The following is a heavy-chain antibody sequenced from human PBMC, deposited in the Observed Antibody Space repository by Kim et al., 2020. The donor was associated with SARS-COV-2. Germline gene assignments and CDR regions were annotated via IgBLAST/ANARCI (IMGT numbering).Heavy chain of an antibody. CDR1: GFTFSRYN. CDR3: ARAYDFDSSGYY. J-gene: IGHJ4*02. CDR2: ISTSSSRI. Sequence: GGSLRLSCAASGFTFSRYNMNWVRQAPGKGLEWLSYISTSSSRIYYADSVKGRFTISRVNAQNSLYLQMNSLRDEDTAVYYCARAYDFDSSGYYWGLGALVTVSS. V-gene: IGHV3-48*02. D-gene: IGHD3-22*01.